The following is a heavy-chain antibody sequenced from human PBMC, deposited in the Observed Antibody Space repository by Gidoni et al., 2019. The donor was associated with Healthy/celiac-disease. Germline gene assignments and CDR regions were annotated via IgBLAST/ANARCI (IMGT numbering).Heavy chain of an antibody. CDR3: ARVTRHPPDYSNYLALNWFDP. CDR1: GFTFSSSC. V-gene: IGHV3-7*03. J-gene: IGHJ5*02. CDR2: IKQDGSEK. Sequence: EVQLVESGGGLVQPGGSLTLSCAASGFTFSSSCMSWVRQAPGKGLEWVAKIKQDGSEKYYVDSVKGRFTISRDNAKNSLYLQMNSLRAEDTAVYYCARVTRHPPDYSNYLALNWFDPWGQGTLVTVSS. D-gene: IGHD4-4*01.